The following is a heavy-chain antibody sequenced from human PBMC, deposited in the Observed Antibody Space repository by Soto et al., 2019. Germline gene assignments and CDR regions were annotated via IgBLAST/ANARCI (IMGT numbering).Heavy chain of an antibody. J-gene: IGHJ4*02. Sequence: EVDLVESGGGLAKPGGALRLSCTDSGFTFSSHTMNWVRQAPGKGLEWVSSISATGSDIYYGDSVMGRFTISRDNAKNSLYLQLNTLRVEDTAVYYCARGYDVVRVPVAIRVVYFDHWGQGTVVTVSS. CDR1: GFTFSSHT. V-gene: IGHV3-21*01. D-gene: IGHD3-16*01. CDR3: ARGYDVVRVPVAIRVVYFDH. CDR2: ISATGSDI.